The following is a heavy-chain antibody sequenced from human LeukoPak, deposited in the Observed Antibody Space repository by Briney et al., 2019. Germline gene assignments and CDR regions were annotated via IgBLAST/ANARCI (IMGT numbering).Heavy chain of an antibody. V-gene: IGHV4-59*11. J-gene: IGHJ4*02. Sequence: SETLSLTCTVSGASISSHYWSWIRQPPGKGLECVGFIYHSGSATYNPSLKSRVTISLETSKNQFSLKRSSVTAADTAVYYCARGEDSSSGYDYCGQRALVTVSS. CDR3: ARGEDSSSGYDY. CDR2: IYHSGSA. D-gene: IGHD6-13*01. CDR1: GASISSHY.